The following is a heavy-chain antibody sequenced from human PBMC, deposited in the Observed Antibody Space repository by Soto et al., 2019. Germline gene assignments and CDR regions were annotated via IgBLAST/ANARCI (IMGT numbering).Heavy chain of an antibody. CDR1: GFTFNSYA. D-gene: IGHD3-10*01. V-gene: IGHV3-23*01. Sequence: DVQVLESGGDLVQPGGSLRLSCAASGFTFNSYAMSWVRQAPGKGLEWVSSVSAGGDMTYYSDSVKGRFIISRDNSNNALFLQMNSLRIEDTALYYCARGDRGGSGSPASYYYSGLDVWGQGTTVTVS. CDR2: VSAGGDMT. CDR3: ARGDRGGSGSPASYYYSGLDV. J-gene: IGHJ6*02.